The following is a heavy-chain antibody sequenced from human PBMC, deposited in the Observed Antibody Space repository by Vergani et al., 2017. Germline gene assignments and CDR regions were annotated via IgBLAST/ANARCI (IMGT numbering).Heavy chain of an antibody. Sequence: QLQLQESGPGLVKPSETLSLTCTVSGGSISSSSYYWGWIRQPPGKGLEWIGSIYYSGSTYYNPSLKSRGTISVDTSKNQFSLKLRSVTAADTAVYYCARHLTSSTWSLNWFDPWGQGTLVTVFS. D-gene: IGHD6-13*01. V-gene: IGHV4-39*01. J-gene: IGHJ5*02. CDR3: ARHLTSSTWSLNWFDP. CDR2: IYYSGST. CDR1: GGSISSSSYY.